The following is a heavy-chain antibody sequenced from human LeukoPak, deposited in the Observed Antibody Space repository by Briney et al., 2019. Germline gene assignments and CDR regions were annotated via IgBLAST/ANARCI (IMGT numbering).Heavy chain of an antibody. CDR3: ARDTAYGDYYFDY. CDR2: IRGSGANT. Sequence: GGSLRLSCAASGFTFSSYAMSWVRQAPGKGLEWVSTIRGSGANTYYADSVKGRFTVSRDNSKNTLYLQMNSLRAEDTAVYYCARDTAYGDYYFDYWGQGTLVTVSS. V-gene: IGHV3-23*01. J-gene: IGHJ4*02. CDR1: GFTFSSYA. D-gene: IGHD4-17*01.